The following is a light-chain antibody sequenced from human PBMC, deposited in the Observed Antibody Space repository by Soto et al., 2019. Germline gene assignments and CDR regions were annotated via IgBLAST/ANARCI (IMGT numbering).Light chain of an antibody. CDR3: QQYGSSHT. Sequence: EIVMTQSPAILSVSPWERATLSCRASQSVSSNLAWYQQKPGQAPRLLVYGASTRATGIPDRFSGSGAGAYFNLTISRLEPADFGVYYCQQYGSSHTFGQGTRLEIK. J-gene: IGKJ5*01. CDR1: QSVSSN. CDR2: GAS. V-gene: IGKV3D-15*01.